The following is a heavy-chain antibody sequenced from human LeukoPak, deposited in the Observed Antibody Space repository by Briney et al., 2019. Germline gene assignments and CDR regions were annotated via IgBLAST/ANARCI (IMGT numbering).Heavy chain of an antibody. CDR3: ARGPGVFGVVQWRLYYFDY. CDR2: IIPIFGTA. V-gene: IGHV1-69*01. CDR1: GGTFSSYA. J-gene: IGHJ4*02. D-gene: IGHD3-3*01. Sequence: ASVKVSCTASGGTFSSYAISWVRQAPGQGLEWMGGIIPIFGTANYAQKFQGGVTITADESTSTAYMELSSLRSEDTAVYYCARGPGVFGVVQWRLYYFDYWGQGTLVTVSS.